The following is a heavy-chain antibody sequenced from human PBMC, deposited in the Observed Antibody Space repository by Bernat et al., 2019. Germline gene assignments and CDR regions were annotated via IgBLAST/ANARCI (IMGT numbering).Heavy chain of an antibody. CDR2: FDPEDGET. CDR3: ATELFDCSGGSCYSEGGY. V-gene: IGHV1-24*01. CDR1: GYTLTELS. D-gene: IGHD2-15*01. Sequence: QVQLVQSGAEVKKPGASVKVSCKVSGYTLTELSMPWVRQAPGKGLEWMGGFDPEDGETIYAQKFQGRVTMTEDTSTDAAYMEMSSLRSEDTAVYYCATELFDCSGGSCYSEGGYWGQGTLVTVSS. J-gene: IGHJ4*02.